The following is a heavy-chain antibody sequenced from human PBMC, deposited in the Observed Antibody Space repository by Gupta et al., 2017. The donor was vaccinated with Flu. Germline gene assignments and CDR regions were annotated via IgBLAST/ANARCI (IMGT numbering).Heavy chain of an antibody. V-gene: IGHV1-8*01. CDR1: TFTDFS. CDR2: VNPKSGTT. Sequence: TFTDFSLAWVRQAPGQGLECLGWVNPKSGTTDYAPGFQGRVAMTTDTLTTTVYLELSGLKSGDTALYYCARAHVTVAGTFEHFFDFWGQGTRVTVSS. CDR3: ARAHVTVAGTFEHFFDF. J-gene: IGHJ4*02. D-gene: IGHD6-19*01.